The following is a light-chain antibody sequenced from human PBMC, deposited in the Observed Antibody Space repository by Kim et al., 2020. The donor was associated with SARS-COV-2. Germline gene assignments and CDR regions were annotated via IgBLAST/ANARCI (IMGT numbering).Light chain of an antibody. V-gene: IGKV1-27*01. CDR1: RGIHNY. CDR3: QKYNTAPWT. CDR2: AAS. J-gene: IGKJ1*01. Sequence: DIQMTQSPSSLSASVGDRVTITCRASRGIHNYLAWYQQKPGKVPKLLIYAASTLHSGVPSRFSGSGSGTDFTLIISSLQPEDVATYYCQKYNTAPWTFVQGTKVDIK.